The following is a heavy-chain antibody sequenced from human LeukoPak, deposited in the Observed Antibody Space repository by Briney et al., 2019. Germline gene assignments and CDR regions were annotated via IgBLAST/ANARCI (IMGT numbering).Heavy chain of an antibody. CDR3: ARDYDTSGSYFDFFDY. CDR1: GFTFSSYS. CDR2: ISSGSTYM. D-gene: IGHD3-22*01. Sequence: PGGSRRLSCAASGFTFSSYSMTWVRQAPGKGLEWVSSISSGSTYMYYADSVKGRFTISRDNAQNSMYLQMNSLRAEDTAVYYCARDYDTSGSYFDFFDYWGQGTLVTVSS. J-gene: IGHJ4*02. V-gene: IGHV3-21*01.